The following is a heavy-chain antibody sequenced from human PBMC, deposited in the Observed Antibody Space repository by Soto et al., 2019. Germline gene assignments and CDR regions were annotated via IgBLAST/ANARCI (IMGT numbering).Heavy chain of an antibody. CDR1: GGSFSGYY. J-gene: IGHJ4*02. D-gene: IGHD6-13*01. Sequence: SETLSLTCAVYGGSFSGYYWSWIRQPPGKGLEWIGEINHSGSTNYNPSLKSRVTISVDTSKNQFSLKLSSVTAADTAVYYCARRYSSSWLPRPYYFDYWGQGTLVTVSS. V-gene: IGHV4-34*01. CDR2: INHSGST. CDR3: ARRYSSSWLPRPYYFDY.